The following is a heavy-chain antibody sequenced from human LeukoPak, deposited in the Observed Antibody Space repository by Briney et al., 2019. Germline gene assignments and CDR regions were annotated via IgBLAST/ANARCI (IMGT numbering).Heavy chain of an antibody. V-gene: IGHV3-30*02. CDR3: AKDGDTVSGTYYFDMDV. J-gene: IGHJ6*03. D-gene: IGHD1-26*01. CDR1: GFTFSSYG. CDR2: IRYDAINK. Sequence: GGSLRLSCAASGFTFSSYGMSWVRQAPGKGLEWVAFIRYDAINKYYADSVKGRFTISRDNSRNTLYLQMNSLRAEDTALYYCAKDGDTVSGTYYFDMDVWGKGTTVTISS.